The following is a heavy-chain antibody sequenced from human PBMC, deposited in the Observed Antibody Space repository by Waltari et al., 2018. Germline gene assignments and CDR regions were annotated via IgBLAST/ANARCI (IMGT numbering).Heavy chain of an antibody. V-gene: IGHV4-39*07. J-gene: IGHJ6*03. CDR1: GGSISSSSYY. CDR3: ARIRGYSYDNPYYYYMDV. D-gene: IGHD5-18*01. Sequence: QLQLQESGPGLVKPSETLSLTCTVSGGSISSSSYYWGWIRQPPGKGLEWIGSIYYSVSTYYNPSLKSRVTISVDTSKNQFSLKLSSVTAADTAVYYCARIRGYSYDNPYYYYMDVWGKGTTVTISS. CDR2: IYYSVST.